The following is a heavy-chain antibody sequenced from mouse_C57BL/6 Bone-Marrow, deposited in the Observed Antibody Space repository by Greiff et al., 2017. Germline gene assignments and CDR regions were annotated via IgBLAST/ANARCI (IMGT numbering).Heavy chain of an antibody. CDR2: IHPNSGST. J-gene: IGHJ1*03. V-gene: IGHV1-64*01. CDR1: GYTFTSYW. Sequence: QVQLQQPGAELVKPGASVKLSCKASGYTFTSYWMHWVKQRPGQGLEWIGMIHPNSGSTNYNEKFKSKATLTVDKSSSTAYMQLSSLTSEDSAVYYCARSDTYGSGYFDVWGTGTTVTVSS. CDR3: ARSDTYGSGYFDV. D-gene: IGHD1-1*01.